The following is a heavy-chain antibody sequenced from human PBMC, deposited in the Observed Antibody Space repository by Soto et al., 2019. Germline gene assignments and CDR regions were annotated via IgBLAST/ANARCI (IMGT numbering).Heavy chain of an antibody. J-gene: IGHJ4*02. CDR2: ISYDGSNK. V-gene: IGHV3-30*18. CDR3: AKPYSGSPPKNFDY. CDR1: GFSFSIYG. D-gene: IGHD1-26*01. Sequence: QVRLVESGGGVVQPGRSLRLSCAASGFSFSIYGMYWVRQAPGKGLEWVAAISYDGSNKYYADSVKGRFTISRDNSKNTLYLQMNSLRAEDTAVYYCAKPYSGSPPKNFDYWGQGTLVTVSS.